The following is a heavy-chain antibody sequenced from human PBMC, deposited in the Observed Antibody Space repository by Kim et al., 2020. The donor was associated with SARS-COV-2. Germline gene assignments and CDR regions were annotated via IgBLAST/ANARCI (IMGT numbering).Heavy chain of an antibody. Sequence: SETLSLTCTVSGGSISSGGYYWSWIRQHPGKGLEWIGYIYYSGSTYYNPSLKSRVTISVDTSKNQFSLKLSSVTAADTAVYYCARQGMTYYDILTGYYYWFDPWGQGSLVTVSS. CDR2: IYYSGST. CDR1: GGSISSGGYY. J-gene: IGHJ5*02. CDR3: ARQGMTYYDILTGYYYWFDP. V-gene: IGHV4-31*03. D-gene: IGHD3-9*01.